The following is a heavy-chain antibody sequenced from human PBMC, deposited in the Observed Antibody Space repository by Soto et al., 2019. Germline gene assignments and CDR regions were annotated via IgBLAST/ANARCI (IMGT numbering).Heavy chain of an antibody. J-gene: IGHJ5*02. CDR2: ISGSDGTI. CDR3: LRFRCDGYHPYVHYFSTRRTSDP. V-gene: IGHV3-48*02. CDR1: RFTFSCCG. Sequence: GGSLRLSCVASRFTFSCCGMNWVRQAPGKGLEWVSYISGSDGTIYYADSVKGRFTISRDNAKNSLYLQMNSLRDEDTAVYYCLRFRCDGYHPYVHYFSTRRTSDP. D-gene: IGHD2-21*01.